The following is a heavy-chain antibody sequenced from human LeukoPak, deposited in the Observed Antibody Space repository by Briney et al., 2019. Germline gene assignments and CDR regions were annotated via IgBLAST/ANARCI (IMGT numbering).Heavy chain of an antibody. J-gene: IGHJ4*02. CDR2: ISYDGSNK. D-gene: IGHD1-26*01. Sequence: GGSLRLSCAASGFTFSSYGMHWVRQAPGKGLEWVAVISYDGSNKYYADSVKGRFTISRDNSKNTLYLQMNSLRAEDTAVYYCAKDGGSHFDYWGQGTLVTVSP. CDR1: GFTFSSYG. V-gene: IGHV3-30*18. CDR3: AKDGGSHFDY.